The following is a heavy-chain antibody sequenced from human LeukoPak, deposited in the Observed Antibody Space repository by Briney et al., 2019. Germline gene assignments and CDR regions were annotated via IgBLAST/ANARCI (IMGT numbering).Heavy chain of an antibody. CDR2: ITTNGGST. V-gene: IGHV3-64*01. CDR3: ARKGEALDM. CDR1: GFTFSNFG. J-gene: IGHJ3*02. Sequence: GRSLRLSCAASGFTFSNFGMHWVRQAPGKGLECVAAITTNGGSTYYANSVKGRFTISRDNSKNTLYLQMGSPRAEDMAVYYCARKGEALDMWGQGTMVTVSS.